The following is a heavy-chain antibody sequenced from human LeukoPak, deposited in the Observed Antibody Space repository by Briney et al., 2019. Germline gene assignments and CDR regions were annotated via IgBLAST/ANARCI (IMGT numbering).Heavy chain of an antibody. D-gene: IGHD1-26*01. CDR3: ARTQWELMGLEAAFDI. CDR1: GGSISSYY. V-gene: IGHV4-59*08. J-gene: IGHJ3*02. CDR2: IYYSGST. Sequence: PSETLSLTCTVSGGSISSYYWSWIRQPPGKGLEWIGYIYYSGSTNYNPSLKSRVTISVDTSKNQFSLKLSSVTAADTAVYYCARTQWELMGLEAAFDIWGQGTMVTVSS.